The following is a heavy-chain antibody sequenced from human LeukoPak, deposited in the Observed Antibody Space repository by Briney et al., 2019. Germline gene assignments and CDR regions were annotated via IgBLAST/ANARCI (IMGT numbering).Heavy chain of an antibody. Sequence: ASVKVSCKASGYTFTGYYMHWVRQAPGQGLEWMGWINPNSGGTNYAQKFQGWVTMTRDTSISTAYMELSSLRSEDTAVYYCAAEDVPFTEGDAFDIWGQGTMVTVSS. CDR3: AAEDVPFTEGDAFDI. V-gene: IGHV1-2*04. CDR1: GYTFTGYY. J-gene: IGHJ3*02. D-gene: IGHD2-2*01. CDR2: INPNSGGT.